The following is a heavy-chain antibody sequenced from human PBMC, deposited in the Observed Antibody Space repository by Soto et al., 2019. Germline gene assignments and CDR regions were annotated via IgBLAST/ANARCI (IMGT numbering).Heavy chain of an antibody. Sequence: QVQLQESGPGLVKPSQTLSLTCTVSGGSISSGGYYWSWIRQHPGKGLEWIGYIYYSGSTYYNPSLKSRVXXXVXXSKNQFSLKLNSVTAADTAVYSCARSSTSANYFDYWGQGTLVTVSS. J-gene: IGHJ4*02. CDR3: ARSSTSANYFDY. CDR1: GGSISSGGYY. V-gene: IGHV4-31*03. CDR2: IYYSGST. D-gene: IGHD2-2*01.